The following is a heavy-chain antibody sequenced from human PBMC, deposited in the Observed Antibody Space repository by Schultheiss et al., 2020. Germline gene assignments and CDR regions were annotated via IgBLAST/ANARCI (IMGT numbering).Heavy chain of an antibody. CDR2: INPNSGGT. Sequence: ASVKVSCKASGYTFTSYGISWVRQAPGQGLEWMGWINPNSGGTNYAQKFQGWVTMTRDTSISTAYMELSRLRSDDTAVYYCARGGKRRGTYYPSDYWGQGTLVTVSS. CDR1: GYTFTSYG. J-gene: IGHJ4*02. CDR3: ARGGKRRGTYYPSDY. D-gene: IGHD1-26*01. V-gene: IGHV1-2*04.